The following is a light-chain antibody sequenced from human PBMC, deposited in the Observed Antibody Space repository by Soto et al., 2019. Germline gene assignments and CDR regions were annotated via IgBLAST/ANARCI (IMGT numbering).Light chain of an antibody. Sequence: DIVMTPAPDARALSLGERGTINCKSSQSVLYSSNNKNYLAWYQQKPGQPPKLLIYWASTRESGVPDRFSGSGSGTDFTLTISSLQAEDVAVYYCQQYYSTPYTFGQGTK. CDR1: QSVLYSSNNKNY. V-gene: IGKV4-1*01. CDR2: WAS. J-gene: IGKJ2*01. CDR3: QQYYSTPYT.